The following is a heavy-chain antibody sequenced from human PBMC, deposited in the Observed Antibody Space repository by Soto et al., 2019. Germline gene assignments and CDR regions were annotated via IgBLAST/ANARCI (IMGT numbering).Heavy chain of an antibody. J-gene: IGHJ2*01. CDR3: ATASRDGYNYWYFDH. Sequence: VQLVQSGAELKQPGSSVKVSCKVSGGTFSSFAISWVRQAPGQGPEWVAGIIPIYCTSNLADDFRGRITLTADESTDTAYMDLSSLRAEDTAIYYCATASRDGYNYWYFDHWGRGTQVTVSS. V-gene: IGHV1-69*01. CDR1: GGTFSSFA. CDR2: IIPIYCTS. D-gene: IGHD2-21*02.